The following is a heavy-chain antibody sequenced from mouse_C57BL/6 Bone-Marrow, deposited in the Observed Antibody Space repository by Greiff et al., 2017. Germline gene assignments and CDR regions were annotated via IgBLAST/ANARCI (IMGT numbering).Heavy chain of an antibody. CDR1: GYTFTSYW. V-gene: IGHV1-55*01. J-gene: IGHJ1*03. CDR2: IYPGSGST. CDR3: AREDYYYGSSWYFDV. Sequence: LQPGAELVKPGASVKMSCKASGYTFTSYWITWVKQRPGQGLEWIGDIYPGSGSTNYNETFKSKATLTVDTSSSTAYMQLSSLTSEDSAVYYCAREDYYYGSSWYFDVWGTGTTVTVSS. D-gene: IGHD1-1*01.